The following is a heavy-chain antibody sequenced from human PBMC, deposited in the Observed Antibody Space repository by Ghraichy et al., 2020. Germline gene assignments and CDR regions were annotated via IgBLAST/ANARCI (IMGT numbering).Heavy chain of an antibody. CDR3: ARLVYGSEFDY. D-gene: IGHD3-10*01. V-gene: IGHV4-59*08. J-gene: IGHJ4*02. CDR1: GGSISSYY. Sequence: SETLSLTCTVSGGSISSYYWSWIRQPPGKGLEWIGYIYYSGSTNYNPSLKSRVTISVDTSKNQFSLKLSSVTAADTAVYYCARLVYGSEFDYWGQGTLVTVSS. CDR2: IYYSGST.